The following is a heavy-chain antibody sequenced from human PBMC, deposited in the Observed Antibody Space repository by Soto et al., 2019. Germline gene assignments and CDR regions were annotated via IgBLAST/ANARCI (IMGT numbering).Heavy chain of an antibody. D-gene: IGHD1-1*01. CDR1: GASISCFY. J-gene: IGHJ5*02. CDR2: IYATGTI. CDR3: VRDGTKTLRDWFDP. Sequence: SETLSLTCSVSGASISCFYWSWIRKSAGKGLEWIGRIYATGTIDYNPSLKSRVMMSVDTSKKQFSLKLRSVTAADTAVYYCVRDGTKTLRDWFDPWGQGISVTVSS. V-gene: IGHV4-4*07.